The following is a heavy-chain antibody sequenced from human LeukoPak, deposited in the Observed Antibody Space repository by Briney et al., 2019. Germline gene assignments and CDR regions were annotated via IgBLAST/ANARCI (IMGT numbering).Heavy chain of an antibody. Sequence: SETLSLTCTVSGGSISSYYWSWIRQPPGKGLEWIGYIYHSGTTYYNPSLKSRVTISVDRSKNQFSLNLSSVTAADTAVYYCARWYSSPNWFDPWGQGTLVTVSS. CDR2: IYHSGTT. CDR3: ARWYSSPNWFDP. D-gene: IGHD6-13*01. J-gene: IGHJ5*02. CDR1: GGSISSYY. V-gene: IGHV4-59*12.